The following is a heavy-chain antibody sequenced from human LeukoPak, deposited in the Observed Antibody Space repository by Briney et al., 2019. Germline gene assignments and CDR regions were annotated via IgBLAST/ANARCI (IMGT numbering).Heavy chain of an antibody. CDR2: IYHSGST. CDR3: ARESGYSGYDYFDY. CDR1: GGSINGYY. Sequence: SEALSLTCTVSGGSINGYYWSWIRQPPGKGLEWIGYIYHSGSTYYNPSLKSRATISVDRSKNQFSLKLSSVTAADTAVYYCARESGYSGYDYFDYWGQGTLVTVSS. V-gene: IGHV4-30-2*01. J-gene: IGHJ4*02. D-gene: IGHD5-12*01.